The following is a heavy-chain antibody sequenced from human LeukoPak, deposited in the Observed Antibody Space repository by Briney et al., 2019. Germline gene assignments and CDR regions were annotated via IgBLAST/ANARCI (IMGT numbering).Heavy chain of an antibody. D-gene: IGHD6-13*01. CDR3: ASSNWLRDANFDS. CDR2: IYTSGST. Sequence: PSQTLSLTCTVSGNSISSGDNYWSWIRQPAGKGLEWIGRIYTSGSTNYNPSLKSRVTISVDTPKNQFSLKLTSVTASDSAVYYCASSNWLRDANFDSWGQGTLVTVSS. V-gene: IGHV4-61*02. CDR1: GNSISSGDNY. J-gene: IGHJ4*02.